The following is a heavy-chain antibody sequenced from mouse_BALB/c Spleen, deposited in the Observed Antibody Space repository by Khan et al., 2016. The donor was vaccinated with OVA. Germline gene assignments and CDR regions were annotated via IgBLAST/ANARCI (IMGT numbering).Heavy chain of an antibody. J-gene: IGHJ2*01. CDR3: AREEALYYFDY. CDR2: IYPGTDNT. D-gene: IGHD3-2*02. V-gene: IGHV1S132*01. Sequence: VQLQQSGAELVRPGASVKLSCKTSGYIFTSYWIHWVKQRSGQGLEWIARIYPGTDNTYYNENLKDKATLTADKSSSTAYMQLSSLNSEDSAIYFCAREEALYYFDYWGQGTTLSVSS. CDR1: GYIFTSYW.